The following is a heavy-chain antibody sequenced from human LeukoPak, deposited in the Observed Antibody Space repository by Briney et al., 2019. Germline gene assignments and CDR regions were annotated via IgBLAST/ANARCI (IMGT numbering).Heavy chain of an antibody. CDR3: ARVRPCTTATCYRWFDP. V-gene: IGHV1-18*01. CDR2: ISVHNGNT. D-gene: IGHD2-2*01. Sequence: ASVKVSCKASGYNFNSYGISWVRQTPGQGLEWMGWISVHNGNTNYAQKLQGRVIMTTDTSTSTAYMELRSLRSDDTAMYYCARVRPCTTATCYRWFDPWGQGTLVTVSS. CDR1: GYNFNSYG. J-gene: IGHJ5*02.